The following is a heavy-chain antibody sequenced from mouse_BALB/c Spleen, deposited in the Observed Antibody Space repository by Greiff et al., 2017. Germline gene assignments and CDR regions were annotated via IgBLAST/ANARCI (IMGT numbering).Heavy chain of an antibody. D-gene: IGHD2-14*01. J-gene: IGHJ4*01. Sequence: QVQLKESGPGLVAPSQSLSITCTVSGFSLTSYDISWIRQPPGKGLEWLGVIWTGGGTNYNSAFMSRLSISKDNSKSQVFLKMNSLQTDDTAIYYCVSREVRRGYYYAMDYWGQGTSVTVSS. CDR2: IWTGGGT. V-gene: IGHV2-9-2*01. CDR1: GFSLTSYD. CDR3: VSREVRRGYYYAMDY.